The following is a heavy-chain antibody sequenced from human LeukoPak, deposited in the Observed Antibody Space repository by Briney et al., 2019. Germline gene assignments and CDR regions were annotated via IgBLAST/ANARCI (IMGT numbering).Heavy chain of an antibody. CDR1: GFTFSSYA. CDR3: ARAGGIAAAGNWFDP. CDR2: ISGSGGST. Sequence: PGGSLRLSCAASGFTFSSYAMSWVRQAPGKGLEWVSAISGSGGSTYYADSVKGRFTISRDNSKNTLYLQMNSLRAEDTAVYYCARAGGIAAAGNWFDPWGQGTLVTVSS. J-gene: IGHJ5*02. V-gene: IGHV3-23*01. D-gene: IGHD6-13*01.